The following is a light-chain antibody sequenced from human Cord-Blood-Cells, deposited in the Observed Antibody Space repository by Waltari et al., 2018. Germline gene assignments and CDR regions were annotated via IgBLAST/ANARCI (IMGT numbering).Light chain of an antibody. V-gene: IGKV3-20*01. J-gene: IGKJ3*01. CDR3: QQYGSSIFT. CDR2: GAS. CDR1: QSVSSSY. Sequence: ELVLTQSPGTLSLSPGERATLPCRASQSVSSSYLAWYQQKPGQAPRLLIYGASSRATGIPDRFSGSGSGTDFTLTISRLEPEDFAVYYCQQYGSSIFTFGPGTKVDIK.